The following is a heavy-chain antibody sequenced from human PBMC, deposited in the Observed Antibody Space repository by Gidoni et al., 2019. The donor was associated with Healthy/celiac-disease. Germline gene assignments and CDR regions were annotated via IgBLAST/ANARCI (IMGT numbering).Heavy chain of an antibody. J-gene: IGHJ5*02. CDR3: ARVWAVRLYSPFSLATVTKRQGRFDP. CDR2: NRAYNGNT. D-gene: IGHD4-17*01. Sequence: QVQLVQSGAEVKKPGASVKVSCKASGYTFTSYGISWVQQAPGQGLEWMGWNRAYNGNTNYAQKLQGRVTMTTDTSTSTAYMELRSLSSDDTAVYYCARVWAVRLYSPFSLATVTKRQGRFDPWGQGTLVTVSS. CDR1: GYTFTSYG. V-gene: IGHV1-18*01.